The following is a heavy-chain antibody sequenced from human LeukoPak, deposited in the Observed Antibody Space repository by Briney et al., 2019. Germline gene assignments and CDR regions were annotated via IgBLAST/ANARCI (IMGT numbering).Heavy chain of an antibody. CDR3: TTDTSYYYDSLDAFDI. Sequence: GGSLRLSCAASGFTFSNVWMSWVRQAPGKGLEWVGCIKSKTAGATTDYAAPVKGSFTSSRDDSNNTLYLQMNSLITEDTAVYYCTTDTSYYYDSLDAFDIWGQGTMVTVSS. CDR1: GFTFSNVW. V-gene: IGHV3-15*01. CDR2: IKSKTAGATT. J-gene: IGHJ3*02. D-gene: IGHD3-22*01.